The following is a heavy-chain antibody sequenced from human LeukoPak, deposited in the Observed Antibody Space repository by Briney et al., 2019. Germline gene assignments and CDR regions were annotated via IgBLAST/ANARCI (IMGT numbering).Heavy chain of an antibody. V-gene: IGHV3-30*02. CDR2: IRYDGNSE. CDR1: GLLFSSYA. Sequence: PGGSLRLSCSASGLLFSSYAMHWVRQAPGKGLEWVAFIRYDGNSEYYADSVRGRFTISRDNSKNTLYLEMNSLRAEDTAMYYCAKGLMAAAGTRGRYFYAYMDVWGKGTTVTISS. J-gene: IGHJ6*03. CDR3: AKGLMAAAGTRGRYFYAYMDV. D-gene: IGHD6-13*01.